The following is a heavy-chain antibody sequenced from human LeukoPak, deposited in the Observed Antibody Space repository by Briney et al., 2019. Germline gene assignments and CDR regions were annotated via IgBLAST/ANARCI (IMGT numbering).Heavy chain of an antibody. D-gene: IGHD3-22*01. J-gene: IGHJ4*02. V-gene: IGHV3-30*02. CDR1: GFTFSSYG. CDR3: AKSRGDYYDSSGYSFDY. Sequence: PGGSLRLSCAASGFTFSSYGMHWVRQAPGKGLEWVAVIWYDGSNKYYADSVKGRFTISRDNSKNTLYLQMNSLRAEDTAVYYCAKSRGDYYDSSGYSFDYWGQGTLVTVSS. CDR2: IWYDGSNK.